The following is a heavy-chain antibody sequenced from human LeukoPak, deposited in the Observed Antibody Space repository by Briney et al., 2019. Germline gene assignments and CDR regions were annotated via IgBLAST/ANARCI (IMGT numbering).Heavy chain of an antibody. CDR3: ARVGGRYCSSTSCYDLYYCYGMDV. J-gene: IGHJ6*02. V-gene: IGHV4-4*07. CDR1: GGSISSYY. Sequence: SETLSLTCTVSGGSISSYYWSWIRQPAGKGLEWIGRIYTSGSTNYNPSLKSRVTMSVDTSKNQFSLKLSSVTAADTAVYYCARVGGRYCSSTSCYDLYYCYGMDVWGQGTTVTVSS. D-gene: IGHD2-2*01. CDR2: IYTSGST.